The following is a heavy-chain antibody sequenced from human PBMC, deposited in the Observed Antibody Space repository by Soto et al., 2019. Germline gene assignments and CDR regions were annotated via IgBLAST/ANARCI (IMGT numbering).Heavy chain of an antibody. J-gene: IGHJ5*02. Sequence: SETLSLTCTVSGGSISSYYWSRIRQPPGKGLEWIGYIYYSGSTNYNPSLKSRVTISVDTSKNQFSLKLSSVTAADTAVYYCAREILGTQGWFDPWGQGTLVTVSS. CDR1: GGSISSYY. CDR2: IYYSGST. D-gene: IGHD3-16*01. V-gene: IGHV4-59*01. CDR3: AREILGTQGWFDP.